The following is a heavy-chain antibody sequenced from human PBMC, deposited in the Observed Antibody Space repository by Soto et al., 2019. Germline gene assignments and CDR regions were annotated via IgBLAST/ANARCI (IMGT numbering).Heavy chain of an antibody. V-gene: IGHV3-23*01. CDR1: GFTFISYA. D-gene: IGHD3-3*01. J-gene: IGHJ4*02. CDR3: AKVYYDFWSGYPY. CDR2: ISGSGGST. Sequence: PGGSLRLSCAASGFTFISYAMSWVRQAPGKGLEWVSAISGSGGSTYYADSVKGRFTISRDNSKNTLYLQMNSLRAEDTAVYYCAKVYYDFWSGYPYWGQGTLVTVSS.